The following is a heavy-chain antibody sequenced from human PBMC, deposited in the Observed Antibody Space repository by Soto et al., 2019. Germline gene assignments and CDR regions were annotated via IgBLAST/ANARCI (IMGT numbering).Heavy chain of an antibody. CDR3: ARYPRLDC. Sequence: SGFTFSSYDMHWVRQATGKGLEWVSAIGTAGDTYYPGSVKGRVTISIDTSKNQFSLQLSSVTAADTAVYFCARYPRLDCWGQGTLVTVSS. V-gene: IGHV3-13*01. CDR2: IGTAGDT. J-gene: IGHJ4*02. CDR1: GFTFSSYD.